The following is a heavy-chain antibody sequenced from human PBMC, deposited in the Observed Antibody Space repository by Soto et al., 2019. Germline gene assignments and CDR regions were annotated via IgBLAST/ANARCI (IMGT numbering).Heavy chain of an antibody. Sequence: ASETLSLTCTGSCGSISSYYWSWIRQPPGKGLEWIGYIYYSGSTNYNPSLKSRVTISVDTSKNQFSLKLSSVTAADTAVYYCARVSSSSNSYYYYYGMDVWGQGTTVTVSS. CDR1: CGSISSYY. D-gene: IGHD6-6*01. CDR2: IYYSGST. V-gene: IGHV4-59*01. J-gene: IGHJ6*02. CDR3: ARVSSSSNSYYYYYGMDV.